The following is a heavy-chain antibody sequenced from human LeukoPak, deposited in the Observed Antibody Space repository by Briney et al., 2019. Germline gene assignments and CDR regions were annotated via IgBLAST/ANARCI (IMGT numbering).Heavy chain of an antibody. CDR3: ARHKYSSGWYLRASIPH. CDR1: GGSISSYY. V-gene: IGHV4-59*08. CDR2: IYYSGST. D-gene: IGHD6-19*01. J-gene: IGHJ1*01. Sequence: SETLSLTCTVSGGSISSYYWSWIRQPPGKGLEWIGYIYYSGSTNYNPSLKSRVTISVDTPKNQFSLKLSSVTAADTAVYYCARHKYSSGWYLRASIPHWGQGTLVTVSS.